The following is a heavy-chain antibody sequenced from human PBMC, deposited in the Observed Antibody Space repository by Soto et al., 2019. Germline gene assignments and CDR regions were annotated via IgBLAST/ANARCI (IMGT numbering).Heavy chain of an antibody. Sequence: LRLSCAASGFTFSSYAMHWVRQAPGKGLEWVAVISYDGSNKYYADSVKGRFTISRDNSKNTLYLQMNSLRAEDTAVYYCARSHDYDDYWGQGTLVTVSS. J-gene: IGHJ4*02. V-gene: IGHV3-30-3*01. CDR1: GFTFSSYA. CDR3: ARSHDYDDY. CDR2: ISYDGSNK.